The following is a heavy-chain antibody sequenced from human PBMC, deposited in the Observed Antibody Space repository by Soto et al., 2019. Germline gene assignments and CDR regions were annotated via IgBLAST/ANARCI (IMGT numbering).Heavy chain of an antibody. CDR2: ISWDGGST. D-gene: IGHD3-10*01. J-gene: IGHJ4*02. CDR1: GFTFDDYT. V-gene: IGHV3-43*01. CDR3: AKEHPGGDGSYDY. Sequence: VQLVESGGVVVQPGGSLRLSCAASGFTFDDYTMHWVRQAPGKGLEWVSLISWDGGSTYYADSVKGRFTISRDNSKNSLYLQMNSLRTEDTALYYCAKEHPGGDGSYDYWGQGTLVTVSS.